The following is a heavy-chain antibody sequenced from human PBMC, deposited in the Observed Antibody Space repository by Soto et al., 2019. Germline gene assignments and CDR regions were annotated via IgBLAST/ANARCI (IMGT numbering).Heavy chain of an antibody. CDR1: GGSVGSGAYY. V-gene: IGHV4-61*03. J-gene: IGHJ4*02. CDR3: ARARFCTSTSCYHYFDF. CDR2: IYNNGRT. D-gene: IGHD2-2*01. Sequence: PSETLSLTCIVSGGSVGSGAYYWSWIRQPPGRGLEWIGYIYNNGRTDYNPSLKSRVTISVDTSKNHFSLKLSSVTPADTAVYYCARARFCTSTSCYHYFDFWGQGTLVTVSS.